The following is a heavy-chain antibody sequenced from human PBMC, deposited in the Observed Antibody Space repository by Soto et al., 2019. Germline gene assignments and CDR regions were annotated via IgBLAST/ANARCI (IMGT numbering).Heavy chain of an antibody. V-gene: IGHV3-48*03. CDR2: ISSSGSTI. D-gene: IGHD3-3*02. J-gene: IGHJ5*02. Sequence: EVQLVESGGGLVQPGGSLRLSCAASRFTFSSYEMNWVRQAPGKGLEWVSYISSSGSTIYYADSVKGRFTISRDNAKNSLYLQMNSLRAEDTAVYYCARDVLGYGDWFDPWGQGTLVTVSS. CDR3: ARDVLGYGDWFDP. CDR1: RFTFSSYE.